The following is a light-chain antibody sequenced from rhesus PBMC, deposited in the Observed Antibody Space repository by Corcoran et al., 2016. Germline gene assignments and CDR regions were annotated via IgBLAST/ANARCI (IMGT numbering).Light chain of an antibody. CDR3: SSYAGRNTFI. Sequence: QAALTQPRSVSGSPGQSVTISCTGSSSDIGGHDYVSWYQQHPGTAPTLMIYEVSERPPGVSDRFSGAKSGNTASLTISGLQAEDESDYYGSSYAGRNTFIFGGGTRLTVL. V-gene: IGLV2-32*02. CDR2: EVS. J-gene: IGLJ1*01. CDR1: SSDIGGHDY.